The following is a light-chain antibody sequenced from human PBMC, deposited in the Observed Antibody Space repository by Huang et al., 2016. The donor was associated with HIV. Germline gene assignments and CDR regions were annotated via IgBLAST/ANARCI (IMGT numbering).Light chain of an antibody. Sequence: EIVLTQSPATLSVSPGERVTLSCRSSQRLTTNLAWYQQKPGQAPRLLIHGTSTRASDVPARFSGSGSGTEFTLTISSLQSEDFAVYSCQHYKTFGRGTKLEIK. CDR3: QHYKT. V-gene: IGKV3-15*01. J-gene: IGKJ2*01. CDR1: QRLTTN. CDR2: GTS.